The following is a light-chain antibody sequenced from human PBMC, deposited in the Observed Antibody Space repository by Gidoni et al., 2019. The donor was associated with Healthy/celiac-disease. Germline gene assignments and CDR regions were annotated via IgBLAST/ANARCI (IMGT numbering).Light chain of an antibody. J-gene: IGLJ2*01. Sequence: QSALTQPASVSGSPGQSITISCTGTSSDVGGYNYVSWYQQHPGKAPKLMIYDVSTRPSGVSNRFSGSKSGNTASLTISGRQAEDEADYYCSSYTSSSTQVFGGGTKLTVL. CDR2: DVS. CDR3: SSYTSSSTQV. V-gene: IGLV2-14*03. CDR1: SSDVGGYNY.